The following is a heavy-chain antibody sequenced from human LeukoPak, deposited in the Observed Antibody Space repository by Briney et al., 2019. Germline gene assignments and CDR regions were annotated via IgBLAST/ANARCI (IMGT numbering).Heavy chain of an antibody. CDR3: ALENIRTTVTNGPPFY. CDR1: GFTFSSYG. CDR2: IWYDGSNK. D-gene: IGHD4-17*01. J-gene: IGHJ4*02. Sequence: PGGSLRLSCAASGFTFSSYGMHWVRQAPGKGLEWVAVIWYDGSNKYYADSVKGRFTISRDNSKNTLYLQMNSLRAEDTAVYYCALENIRTTVTNGPPFYWGQGTLVTVSS. V-gene: IGHV3-33*01.